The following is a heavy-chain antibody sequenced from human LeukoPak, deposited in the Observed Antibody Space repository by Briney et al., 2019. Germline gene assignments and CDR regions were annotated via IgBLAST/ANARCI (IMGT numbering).Heavy chain of an antibody. V-gene: IGHV4-38-2*02. D-gene: IGHD3-22*01. CDR3: ARGRRGYRTEFDS. CDR1: GDSTASGYY. J-gene: IGHJ4*02. CDR2: IYQSGTT. Sequence: SETLSLTCIVSGDSTASGYYGGWIRQAPGKGLEWIGSIYQSGTTYYNPSLKSRVTISIDTSKNQFSLRLTSVTDADTAVYYCARGRRGYRTEFDSWGQGTLVTVSS.